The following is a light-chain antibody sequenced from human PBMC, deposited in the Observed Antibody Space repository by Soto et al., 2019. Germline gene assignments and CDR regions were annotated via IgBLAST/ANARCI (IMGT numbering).Light chain of an antibody. Sequence: EIVLTQSPGTLSLSPGETATLSCRASQTLADIFLVWYQQKPGQAPRLLISGGSNRAAGIPDRFRGSESGTDFTLTISSLEPADFAVYYCQQRSNWPLTFGGGTKVDIK. CDR3: QQRSNWPLT. V-gene: IGKV3-11*01. J-gene: IGKJ4*01. CDR1: QTLADIF. CDR2: GGS.